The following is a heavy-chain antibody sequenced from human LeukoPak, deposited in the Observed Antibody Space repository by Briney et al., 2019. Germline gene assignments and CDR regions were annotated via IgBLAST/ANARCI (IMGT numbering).Heavy chain of an antibody. V-gene: IGHV3-23*01. CDR1: GFTFSSYA. CDR2: ISGSGGST. Sequence: GGSLRLSCAASGFTFSSYAMSWVRQAPGKGLEWVSAISGSGGSTYYADSVKGRFTISRDNSKNTLYLQMNSLRDEDTAVYYCARTPGIAAAGTSWFDPWGQGTLVTVSS. J-gene: IGHJ5*02. D-gene: IGHD6-13*01. CDR3: ARTPGIAAAGTSWFDP.